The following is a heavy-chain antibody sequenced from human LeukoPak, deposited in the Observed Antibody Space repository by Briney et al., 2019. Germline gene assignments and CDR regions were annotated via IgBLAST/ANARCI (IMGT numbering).Heavy chain of an antibody. CDR2: ISHTGST. Sequence: SETLSLTCTVSGSSIRDYYWSWIRQPPRKGLEWIGFISHTGSTNSNSSLKSRVTISLDTSKNQFSLQLTSVTAADTAVYYCARQNTLTAYGYDIWGQGTMVTVSS. V-gene: IGHV4-59*08. CDR3: ARQNTLTAYGYDI. D-gene: IGHD3-9*01. CDR1: GSSIRDYY. J-gene: IGHJ3*02.